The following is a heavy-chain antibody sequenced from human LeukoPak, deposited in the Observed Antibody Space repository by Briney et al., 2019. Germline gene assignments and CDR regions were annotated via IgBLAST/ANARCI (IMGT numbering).Heavy chain of an antibody. CDR2: IIPIFGTA. J-gene: IGHJ4*02. Sequence: ASVKVSCKASGGTFSSYAISWVRQAPGQGLEWMGGIIPIFGTANYAQKFQGRVTITADKSTSTAYMELRSLRSDDTAVYYCARGLPPERPEYGDSTFDYWGQGTLVTVSS. CDR1: GGTFSSYA. V-gene: IGHV1-69*06. D-gene: IGHD4-17*01. CDR3: ARGLPPERPEYGDSTFDY.